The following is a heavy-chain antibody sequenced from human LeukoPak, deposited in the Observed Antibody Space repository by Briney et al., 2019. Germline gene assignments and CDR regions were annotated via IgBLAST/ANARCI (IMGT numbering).Heavy chain of an antibody. CDR3: VRDRRRGRDYYDSSGSIDY. CDR1: GFTFSSYT. D-gene: IGHD3-22*01. Sequence: GGSLRLSCAASGFTFSSYTMSWVRQAPGKGLEWVSSISSGSSYTYYADSVKGRFTISRDNAQNSLCLQMNSLRAEDTAVYYCVRDRRRGRDYYDSSGSIDYWGQGTLVAVSS. CDR2: ISSGSSYT. V-gene: IGHV3-21*01. J-gene: IGHJ4*02.